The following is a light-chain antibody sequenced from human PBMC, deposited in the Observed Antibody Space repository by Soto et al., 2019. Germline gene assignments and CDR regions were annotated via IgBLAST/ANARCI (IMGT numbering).Light chain of an antibody. CDR1: TIGAHSF. CDR3: CSNTGNKVFV. V-gene: IGLV2-11*01. J-gene: IGLJ1*01. Sequence: QSVLTQPRSLSGSPGQSVTISCTGPTIGAHSFVSWYQDRPDKVPKLLIYDVSQRPSGIPDRFSGSRSANTASLTISGLQADDAAAYYCCSNTGNKVFVFGTGTKVTVL. CDR2: DVS.